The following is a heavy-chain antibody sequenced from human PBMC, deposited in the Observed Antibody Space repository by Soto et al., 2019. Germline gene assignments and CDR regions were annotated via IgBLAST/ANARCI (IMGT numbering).Heavy chain of an antibody. Sequence: SVKVSCKASGGTFSTYAITWVRQAPGQGLEWMGGIIPVFVTAHYAQKFQGRVTITADESTSTAYMELSSLRSEDTAVYYCARALEEYYYDSSGYYSAYWGQGTLVTVSS. CDR1: GGTFSTYA. J-gene: IGHJ4*02. V-gene: IGHV1-69*13. CDR3: ARALEEYYYDSSGYYSAY. CDR2: IIPVFVTA. D-gene: IGHD3-22*01.